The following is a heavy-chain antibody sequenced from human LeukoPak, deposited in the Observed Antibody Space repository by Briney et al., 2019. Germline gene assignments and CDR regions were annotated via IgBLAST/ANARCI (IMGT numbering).Heavy chain of an antibody. V-gene: IGHV1-18*04. Sequence: ASVKVSCKASGFTFNSYGFSWVRPAPGQGLEWMGWVSAYNGDTKYARRVQGRVIMTTETSTSTVYMELRSLRSDDTAVYYCARIAEYHLARHFDFWGQGTQVTVSS. CDR1: GFTFNSYG. CDR2: VSAYNGDT. J-gene: IGHJ4*02. CDR3: ARIAEYHLARHFDF. D-gene: IGHD2-2*01.